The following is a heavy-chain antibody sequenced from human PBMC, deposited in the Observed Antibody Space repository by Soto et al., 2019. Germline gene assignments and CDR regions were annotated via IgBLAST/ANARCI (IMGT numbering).Heavy chain of an antibody. Sequence: PGGSLRLSCAASGFTFSSYWMSWVRQAPGKGLEWVANIKQDGSEKYYVDSVKGRFTISRDNAKNSLYLQMNSLRAEDTAVYYCAREDFWSGYSYFDYWGQGTLVTVSS. CDR3: AREDFWSGYSYFDY. CDR2: IKQDGSEK. J-gene: IGHJ4*02. V-gene: IGHV3-7*03. D-gene: IGHD3-3*01. CDR1: GFTFSSYW.